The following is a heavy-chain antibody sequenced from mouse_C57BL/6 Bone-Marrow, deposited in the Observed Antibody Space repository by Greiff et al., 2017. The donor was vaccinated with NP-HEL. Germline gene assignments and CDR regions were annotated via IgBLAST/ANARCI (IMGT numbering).Heavy chain of an antibody. Sequence: QVQLQQPGAELVKPGASVKLSCKASGYTFTSYWMHWVKQRPGQGLEWIGMIHPNSGSTNYNEKFKSKATLTVDKSSSTAYMQLSSLTSEDSAVYYCARERIVTFPGRNFDVWGTGTTVTVSS. CDR1: GYTFTSYW. J-gene: IGHJ1*03. V-gene: IGHV1-64*01. CDR2: IHPNSGST. D-gene: IGHD2-5*01. CDR3: ARERIVTFPGRNFDV.